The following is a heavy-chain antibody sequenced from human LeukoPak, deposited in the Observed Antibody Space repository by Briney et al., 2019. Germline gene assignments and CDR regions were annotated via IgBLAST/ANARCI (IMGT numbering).Heavy chain of an antibody. CDR3: GTTYEVEAAAGTPS. V-gene: IGHV4-34*01. CDR1: GGSFSGYY. D-gene: IGHD6-13*01. J-gene: IGHJ4*02. CDR2: INHSGST. Sequence: SETLSLTCAVYGGSFSGYYWSWIRQPPGKGLEWIGEINHSGSTNYNPSLKSRVTISVDTSKNQFSLKLSSVTAADTAVYYCGTTYEVEAAAGTPSWGQGTLVTVSS.